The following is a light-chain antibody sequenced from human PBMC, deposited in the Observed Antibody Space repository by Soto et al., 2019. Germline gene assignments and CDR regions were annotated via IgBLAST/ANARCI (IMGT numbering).Light chain of an antibody. CDR1: QGIRDD. V-gene: IGKV1-6*01. CDR2: GAS. CDR3: LQDYNYPFT. J-gene: IGKJ2*01. Sequence: AVQMTQSPSSLSASVGDRVTITCRASQGIRDDLSWYQQKPGKAPQLLIYGASNLQSGVPSRFSGSGSGTDFTLSISSLQPEDFATYYCLQDYNYPFTFGQGTKVDIK.